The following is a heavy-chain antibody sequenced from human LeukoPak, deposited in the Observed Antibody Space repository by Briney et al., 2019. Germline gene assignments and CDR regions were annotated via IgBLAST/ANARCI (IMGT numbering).Heavy chain of an antibody. CDR2: INPRGGST. Sequence: GASVKVSCKASGYTFTNYYIHWVRQAPGQGLEWMGIINPRGGSTSYAQNFQDRVTMTRDTSTSTVYVEVSSLRSEDTAVYYCAKSRTTSSASVDYWGQGTLVTVSS. D-gene: IGHD3-22*01. CDR1: GYTFTNYY. V-gene: IGHV1-46*01. CDR3: AKSRTTSSASVDY. J-gene: IGHJ4*02.